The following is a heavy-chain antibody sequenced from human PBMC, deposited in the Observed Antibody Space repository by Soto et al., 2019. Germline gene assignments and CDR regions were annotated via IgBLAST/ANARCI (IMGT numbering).Heavy chain of an antibody. CDR3: ARDLPVPAAMLAGLDY. V-gene: IGHV3-33*01. CDR1: GFTFSSYG. J-gene: IGHJ4*02. D-gene: IGHD2-2*01. Sequence: QVQLVESGGGVVQPGRSLRLSCAASGFTFSSYGMHWVRQAPGKGLEWVAVIWYDGSNKYYADSVKGRFTISRDNSKNTLYLQMNSLRAEDTAVYYCARDLPVPAAMLAGLDYWGQGTLVTVSS. CDR2: IWYDGSNK.